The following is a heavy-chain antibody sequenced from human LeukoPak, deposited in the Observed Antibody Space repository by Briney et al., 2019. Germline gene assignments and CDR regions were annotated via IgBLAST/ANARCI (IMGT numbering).Heavy chain of an antibody. CDR2: INPSGGST. V-gene: IGHV1-46*01. J-gene: IGHJ6*03. Sequence: ASVKVSCKASGYTFTSYYMHWVRQAPGEGLEWMGIINPSGGSTSYAQKFQGRVTMTRDMSTSTVYMELSSLRSEDTAEYHCARVAAEVVGVPGAIGFGWLRRDYYYMDVWGKGTTVTVSS. D-gene: IGHD2-2*02. CDR3: ARVAAEVVGVPGAIGFGWLRRDYYYMDV. CDR1: GYTFTSYY.